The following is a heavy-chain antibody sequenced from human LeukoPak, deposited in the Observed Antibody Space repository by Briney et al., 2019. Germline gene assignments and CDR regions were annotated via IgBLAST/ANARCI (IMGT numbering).Heavy chain of an antibody. J-gene: IGHJ3*02. CDR1: GYTFTSYY. Sequence: ASVKVSCKASGYTFTSYYMHWVRQAPGQGLEWMGIINPSGGSTSYAQKFQGRVTMTRDTSTSTVYMELRSLRSDDTAVYYCARDGFFGSGIVGAFDIWGQGTMVTVSS. D-gene: IGHD3-10*01. CDR3: ARDGFFGSGIVGAFDI. CDR2: INPSGGST. V-gene: IGHV1-46*01.